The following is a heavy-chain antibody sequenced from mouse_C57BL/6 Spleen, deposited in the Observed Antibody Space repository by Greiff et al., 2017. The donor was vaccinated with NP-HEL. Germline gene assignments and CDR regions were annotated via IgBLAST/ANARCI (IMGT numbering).Heavy chain of an antibody. CDR1: GYSITSGYY. CDR2: ISYDGSN. CDR3: AIYDGYYIYAMDY. D-gene: IGHD2-3*01. Sequence: EVKLVESGPGLVKPSQSLSLTCSVTGYSITSGYYWYWIRQFPGSLLEWMGYISYDGSNNYNPSLKKRITITRDKSKNQFFLKWNAGTTEDTATYYCAIYDGYYIYAMDYWGQGTSVTVSS. J-gene: IGHJ4*01. V-gene: IGHV3-6*01.